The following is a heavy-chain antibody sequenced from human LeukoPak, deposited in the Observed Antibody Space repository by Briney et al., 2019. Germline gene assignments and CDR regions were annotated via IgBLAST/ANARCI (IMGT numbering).Heavy chain of an antibody. CDR3: ARANPYYYYYYGMDV. Sequence: SETLFLTCTVSGGSISSYYWSWIRQPPGKGLEWIGYIYYSGSTNYNPSLKSRVTISVDTSKNQFSLKLSSVTAADTAVYYCARANPYYYYYYGMDVWGQGTTVTVSS. CDR1: GGSISSYY. CDR2: IYYSGST. V-gene: IGHV4-59*08. J-gene: IGHJ6*02. D-gene: IGHD4/OR15-4a*01.